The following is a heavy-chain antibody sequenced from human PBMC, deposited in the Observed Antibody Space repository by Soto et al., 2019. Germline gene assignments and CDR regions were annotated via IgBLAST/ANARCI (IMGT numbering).Heavy chain of an antibody. Sequence: ASVKVSCKASGGTFSSYAISWVRQAPGQGLEWMGGIIPIFGTANYAQKFQGRVTITADESTSTAYMELSSLRSEDTAVYYCARDLEYSSSSAFDIWGQGTMVTVS. CDR2: IIPIFGTA. V-gene: IGHV1-69*13. J-gene: IGHJ3*02. D-gene: IGHD6-6*01. CDR1: GGTFSSYA. CDR3: ARDLEYSSSSAFDI.